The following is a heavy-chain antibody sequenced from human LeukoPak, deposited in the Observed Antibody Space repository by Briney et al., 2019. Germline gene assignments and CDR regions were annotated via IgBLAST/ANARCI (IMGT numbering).Heavy chain of an antibody. D-gene: IGHD5-24*01. CDR2: ISGSSSGI. J-gene: IGHJ4*02. V-gene: IGHV3-48*01. CDR3: ARDAEMLDRTFDY. CDR1: GFTFSRYS. Sequence: PGGSLRLSCAASGFTFSRYSMNWVRQAPGKGLEWVSYISGSSSGIYYADSVKGRFTISRDNSKNTLYLQMNSLRAEDTAVYYCARDAEMLDRTFDYWGQGTLVTVSS.